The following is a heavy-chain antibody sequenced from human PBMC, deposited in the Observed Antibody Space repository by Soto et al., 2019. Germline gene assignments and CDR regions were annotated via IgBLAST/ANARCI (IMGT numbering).Heavy chain of an antibody. Sequence: XGSLRLSCAACGFTVSSYAMHWVRQAPGNGLVWVAVISYDGSNKYYADSVKGRFTISRDNSKNTLYLQMNSLRAEDTAVYYCARDLTYYYGSSGYSDAFGIWGQGTMVTVSS. CDR3: ARDLTYYYGSSGYSDAFGI. CDR1: GFTVSSYA. CDR2: ISYDGSNK. V-gene: IGHV3-30-3*01. J-gene: IGHJ3*02. D-gene: IGHD3-22*01.